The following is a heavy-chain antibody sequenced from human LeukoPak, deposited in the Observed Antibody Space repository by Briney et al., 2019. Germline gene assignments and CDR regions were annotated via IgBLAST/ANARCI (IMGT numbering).Heavy chain of an antibody. V-gene: IGHV4-30-2*01. CDR1: GGSISSGGYS. CDR3: ARGDCSSTSCYALSWFDP. CDR2: IYHSGST. Sequence: PSETRSLTCAVPGGSISSGGYSWSWIRQPPGKGLEWIGYIYHSGSTYYNPSLKSRVTISVDRSKNQFSLKLSSVTAADTAVYYCARGDCSSTSCYALSWFDPWGQGTLVTVSS. D-gene: IGHD2-2*01. J-gene: IGHJ5*02.